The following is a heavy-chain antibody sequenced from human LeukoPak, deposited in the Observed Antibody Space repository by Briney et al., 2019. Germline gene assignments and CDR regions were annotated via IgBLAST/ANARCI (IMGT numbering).Heavy chain of an antibody. V-gene: IGHV3-9*01. J-gene: IGHJ1*01. CDR2: ISWNGGSI. D-gene: IGHD3-9*01. CDR1: GFTFEDYA. Sequence: PGGSLRLSCAASGFTFEDYAMHWVRHAPGKGLECVSGISWNGGSIGSADSVKGRFTISRDNAKNSLYLQMNSLRAEDTAVYYCARDGHYDILTGYFQDWGQGTLVTVSS. CDR3: ARDGHYDILTGYFQD.